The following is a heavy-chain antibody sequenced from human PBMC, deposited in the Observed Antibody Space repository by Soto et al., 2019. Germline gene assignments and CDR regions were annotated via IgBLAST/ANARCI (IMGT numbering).Heavy chain of an antibody. Sequence: GGSLRLSCAASGFTFSSYSMNWVRQAPGKGLEWVSSISSSSSYIYYADSVKGRSTISRDNAKNSLYLQMNSLRAEDTAVYYCAKSGYCTNGVCYLDYWGQGTLVT. D-gene: IGHD2-8*01. J-gene: IGHJ4*02. V-gene: IGHV3-21*01. CDR3: AKSGYCTNGVCYLDY. CDR1: GFTFSSYS. CDR2: ISSSSSYI.